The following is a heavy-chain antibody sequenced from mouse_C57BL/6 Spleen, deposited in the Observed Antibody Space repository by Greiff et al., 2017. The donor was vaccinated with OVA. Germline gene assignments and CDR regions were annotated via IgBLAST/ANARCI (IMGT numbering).Heavy chain of an antibody. CDR3: ARGGDGYGYYFDY. J-gene: IGHJ2*01. V-gene: IGHV3-6*01. CDR2: ISYDGSN. Sequence: VQLQESGPGLVKPSQSLSLTCSVTGYSITSGYYWNWIRQFPGNKLEWMGYISYDGSNNYNPSLKNRISITRDTSKNQFFLKLNSVTTEDTATYYCARGGDGYGYYFDYWGQGTTLTVSS. CDR1: GYSITSGYY. D-gene: IGHD2-3*01.